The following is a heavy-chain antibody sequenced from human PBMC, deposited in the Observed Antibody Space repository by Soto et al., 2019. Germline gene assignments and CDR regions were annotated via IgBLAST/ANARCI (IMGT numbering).Heavy chain of an antibody. D-gene: IGHD3-22*01. Sequence: SETLSLTCTVSGGSISSYYWSWIRQPPGKGLEWIGYIYYSGSTNYNPSLKSRVTISVDTSKNQFSLKLSSVTAADTAVYYCARGKDYYDSSGPFDYWGQGTLVTVSS. V-gene: IGHV4-59*01. CDR2: IYYSGST. CDR1: GGSISSYY. CDR3: ARGKDYYDSSGPFDY. J-gene: IGHJ4*02.